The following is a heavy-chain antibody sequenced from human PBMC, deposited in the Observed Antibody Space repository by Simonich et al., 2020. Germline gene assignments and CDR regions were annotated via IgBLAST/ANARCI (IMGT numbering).Heavy chain of an antibody. CDR2: IKQDGSEK. J-gene: IGHJ4*02. Sequence: EVQLVESGGGLVQPGGSLRLSCAASGFTFSSYWMSWVRQAPGKGLEWVANIKQDGSEKYYVDSVKGRFTISRDNAKNSLYLQMNSLRAEDTAVYYCAKRSGVSITGTFDYWGQGTLVTVSS. CDR1: GFTFSSYW. V-gene: IGHV3-7*03. CDR3: AKRSGVSITGTFDY. D-gene: IGHD1-7*01.